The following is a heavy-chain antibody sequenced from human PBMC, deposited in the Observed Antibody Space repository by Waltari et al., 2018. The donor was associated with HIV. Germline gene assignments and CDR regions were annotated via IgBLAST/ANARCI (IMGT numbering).Heavy chain of an antibody. CDR2: INTKTGIP. CDR3: ARGKKQWPDY. D-gene: IGHD6-19*01. J-gene: IGHJ4*02. CDR1: GYTFTNHS. V-gene: IGHV7-4-1*02. Sequence: QVQLVQSGSELKKPGASVKVSCKTSGYTFTNHSVNWVRQAPGQGLEWMGWINTKTGIPTDAQDFTGRFVFSLDTSVTTAYLQINNLKPEDTSLYFCARGKKQWPDYWGQGTLVTVSS.